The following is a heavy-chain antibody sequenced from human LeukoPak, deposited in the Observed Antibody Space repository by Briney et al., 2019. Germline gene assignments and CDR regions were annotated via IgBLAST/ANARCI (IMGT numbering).Heavy chain of an antibody. D-gene: IGHD2-2*01. J-gene: IGHJ4*02. Sequence: ASVKVSCKASGYTFTGYYVHWVCQAPGQGLEWMGWINPNSGGTNFAQKFRGRVTMTRDTSISTAFMELSRLRPDDTAVYYCARTLGYCGDTNCYEVFDYWGQGTLVTVSS. CDR3: ARTLGYCGDTNCYEVFDY. CDR2: INPNSGGT. CDR1: GYTFTGYY. V-gene: IGHV1-2*02.